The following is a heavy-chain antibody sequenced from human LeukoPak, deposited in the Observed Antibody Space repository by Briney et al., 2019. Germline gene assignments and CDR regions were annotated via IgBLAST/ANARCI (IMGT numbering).Heavy chain of an antibody. D-gene: IGHD5-12*01. Sequence: GGSLRLSCAGSGFAFESFTMTWVRQAPGRGLEWVSLISDTGRDINYADSVRGRFTISRDNTKNSLFLQMDSLRVEDTAIYYCAKGLFSAYDKYLDSWGQGTLVTVSS. V-gene: IGHV3-21*04. J-gene: IGHJ4*02. CDR1: GFAFESFT. CDR2: ISDTGRDI. CDR3: AKGLFSAYDKYLDS.